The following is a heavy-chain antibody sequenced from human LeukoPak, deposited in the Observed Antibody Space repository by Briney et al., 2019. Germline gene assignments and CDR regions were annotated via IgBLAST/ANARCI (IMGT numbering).Heavy chain of an antibody. Sequence: VASVKVSCKASGYTFTSYGISWVRQAPGQGLEWMGWISAYNGNTNYAQKLQGRVTMTTDTSTSTAYMELRSLRSDDTAVYYCARVWLGGSGSYYYYYMDVWGKGTTVTVSS. CDR3: ARVWLGGSGSYYYYYMDV. V-gene: IGHV1-18*01. CDR2: ISAYNGNT. D-gene: IGHD3-10*01. CDR1: GYTFTSYG. J-gene: IGHJ6*03.